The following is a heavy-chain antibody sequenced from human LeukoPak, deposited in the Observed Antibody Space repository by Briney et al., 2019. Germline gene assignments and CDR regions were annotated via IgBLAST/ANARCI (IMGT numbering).Heavy chain of an antibody. Sequence: GGSLRLSCAASGFTFSDYYMTWIRQAPGKGLEWVSYISNSGSTIYYADSVKGRFTISKDNGKNSLYLQMNSLRAEDTAVYYCAREHTSGTYYIDYWGQGTLVTVSS. CDR2: ISNSGSTI. V-gene: IGHV3-11*01. CDR1: GFTFSDYY. D-gene: IGHD1-26*01. J-gene: IGHJ4*02. CDR3: AREHTSGTYYIDY.